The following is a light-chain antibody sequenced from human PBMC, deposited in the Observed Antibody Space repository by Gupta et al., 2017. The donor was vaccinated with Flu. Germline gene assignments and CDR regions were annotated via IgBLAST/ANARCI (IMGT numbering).Light chain of an antibody. Sequence: PSSLSARVGDRVNITCRASQNVYRYLNWYQQKPGQAPKLLIYAATGLHSGVPSRLSGSTSGTDFTLTISGLQLEDFATYYCQQSYSSPRMFGQGTKVDVK. CDR3: QQSYSSPRM. V-gene: IGKV1-39*01. CDR1: QNVYRY. J-gene: IGKJ1*01. CDR2: AAT.